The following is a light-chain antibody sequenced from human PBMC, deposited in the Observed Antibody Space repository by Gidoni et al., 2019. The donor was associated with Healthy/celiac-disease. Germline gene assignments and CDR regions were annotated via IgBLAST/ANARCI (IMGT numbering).Light chain of an antibody. Sequence: IQFTQSPSSLSASVGDRVTITCRASQGISSYLAWYQQKPGKAPKLLIYAASTLQSGVPSRFSGSGSGTDFTRTISSLQPEDFATYYCQQLNSYPPGTFGQGTKVEIK. CDR1: QGISSY. CDR3: QQLNSYPPGT. J-gene: IGKJ1*01. V-gene: IGKV1-9*01. CDR2: AAS.